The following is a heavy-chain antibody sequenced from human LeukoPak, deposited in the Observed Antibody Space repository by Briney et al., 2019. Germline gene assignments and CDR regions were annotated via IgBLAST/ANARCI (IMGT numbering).Heavy chain of an antibody. J-gene: IGHJ4*02. CDR3: ARGVLWFGELSYFDY. V-gene: IGHV4-59*02. CDR2: IYHTGST. Sequence: SETLSLTCTISGGSVSDYYWSWIRQSPGKGLEWIGYIYHTGSTSYSPSLKSRVTISADTSQNQFSLKLSSVTAADTAVYYCARGVLWFGELSYFDYWGQGTLVTVSS. CDR1: GGSVSDYY. D-gene: IGHD3-10*01.